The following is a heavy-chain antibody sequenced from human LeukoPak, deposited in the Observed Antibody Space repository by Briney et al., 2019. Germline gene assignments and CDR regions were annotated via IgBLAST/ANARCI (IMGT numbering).Heavy chain of an antibody. CDR3: ASSSWYPGLFSY. J-gene: IGHJ4*02. Sequence: GGSLRLSCAASGFTFSYYWMSWVRQAPGKGLEWVANIKQDGSEKYYVDSVKGRFTISRDNAKNSLFLQMNSLRAEDTAVYYCASSSWYPGLFSYWGQGTLVTVSS. CDR1: GFTFSYYW. D-gene: IGHD6-13*01. CDR2: IKQDGSEK. V-gene: IGHV3-7*01.